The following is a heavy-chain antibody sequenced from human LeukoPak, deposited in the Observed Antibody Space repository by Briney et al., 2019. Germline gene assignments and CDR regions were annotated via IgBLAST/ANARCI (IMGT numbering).Heavy chain of an antibody. D-gene: IGHD2-2*01. CDR3: ARDPRPCSSTSCYADLWFDP. J-gene: IGHJ5*02. V-gene: IGHV4-59*01. CDR2: IYYSGST. Sequence: SETLSLTCTVSGGSISSYYWSWIRQPPGKGLEWIGYIYYSGSTNYNPSPKSRVTISVDTSKNQFSLKLSSVTAADTAVYYCARDPRPCSSTSCYADLWFDPWGQGTLVTVSS. CDR1: GGSISSYY.